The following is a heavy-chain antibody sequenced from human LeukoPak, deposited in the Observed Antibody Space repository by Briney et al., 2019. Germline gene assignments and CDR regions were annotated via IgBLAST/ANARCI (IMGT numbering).Heavy chain of an antibody. Sequence: GGSLRLSCIASGFTFSDYWMTWVRQAPGKGLEWVGFIKGDGSARYYVDSVKGRFTISRDNAKNSLYLQMNSLRAEDTAVYYCAGEVVTYYYYYYMDVWGKGTTVTVSS. V-gene: IGHV3-7*01. CDR3: AGEVVTYYYYYYMDV. J-gene: IGHJ6*03. D-gene: IGHD3-22*01. CDR2: IKGDGSAR. CDR1: GFTFSDYW.